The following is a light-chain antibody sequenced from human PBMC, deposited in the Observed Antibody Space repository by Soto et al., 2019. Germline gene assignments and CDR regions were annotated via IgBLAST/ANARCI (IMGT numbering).Light chain of an antibody. CDR2: EVS. V-gene: IGLV2-14*01. CDR1: SSDVGGYNY. CDR3: SSYTSSSTPYV. Sequence: QSALTQPASVSGSPGQSITLSCTGTSSDVGGYNYVSWYQQHPGKAPKLMIYEVSNRPSGVSNRFSGSKSGNTASLTISGLQAEDEADYYCSSYTSSSTPYVFGTGTKLTGL. J-gene: IGLJ1*01.